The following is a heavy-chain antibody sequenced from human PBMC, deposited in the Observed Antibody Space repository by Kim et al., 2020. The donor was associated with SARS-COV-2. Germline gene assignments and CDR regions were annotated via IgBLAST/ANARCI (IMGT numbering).Heavy chain of an antibody. V-gene: IGHV1-18*01. CDR3: ARGATGYAVDV. D-gene: IGHD3-16*01. Sequence: TNYAQKLQGRVTMTTDTSTSTAYMELRSLRSDDTAVYYCARGATGYAVDVWGQGTTVTVSS. CDR2: T. J-gene: IGHJ6*02.